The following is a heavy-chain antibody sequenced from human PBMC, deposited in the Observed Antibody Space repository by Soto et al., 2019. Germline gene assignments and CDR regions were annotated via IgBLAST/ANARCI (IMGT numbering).Heavy chain of an antibody. CDR2: ISSSSSYI. D-gene: IGHD6-13*01. J-gene: IGHJ4*02. CDR1: GFTFSSYR. V-gene: IGHV3-21*01. CDR3: ARDIQQLVPLYYFDY. Sequence: GGSLRLSCAASGFTFSSYRMNWVRQAPGKGLEWVSSISSSSSYIYYADSVKGRFTISRDNAKNSLYLQMNSLRAEDTAVYYCARDIQQLVPLYYFDYWGQGTLVTVSS.